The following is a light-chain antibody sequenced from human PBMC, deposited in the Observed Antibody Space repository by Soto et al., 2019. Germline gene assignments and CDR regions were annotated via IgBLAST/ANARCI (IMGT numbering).Light chain of an antibody. J-gene: IGLJ2*01. CDR3: QTWATPIGV. CDR2: VTKDGSH. V-gene: IGLV4-69*01. Sequence: QLVLTQSPSASASLGASVKLTCTLSSGHSSNVIAWHQQQPEKGPRYLMKVTKDGSHIKGDGIPDRFSGSSSGAQRYLTISSLQSEDEADYYCQTWATPIGVFGGGTKLTVL. CDR1: SGHSSNV.